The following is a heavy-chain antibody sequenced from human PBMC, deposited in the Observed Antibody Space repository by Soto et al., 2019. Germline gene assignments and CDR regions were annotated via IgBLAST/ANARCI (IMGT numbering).Heavy chain of an antibody. V-gene: IGHV3-33*01. Sequence: GGSLRLSWAGSGFTFSSYGMHWVRQAPGKGLEWVAVIWYDGSNKYYADSVKGRFTISRDNSKNTLYLQMNSLRAEDTAVYYCARETAAGYYFDYWGKGTVVTISS. D-gene: IGHD6-13*01. CDR2: IWYDGSNK. CDR3: ARETAAGYYFDY. J-gene: IGHJ4*02. CDR1: GFTFSSYG.